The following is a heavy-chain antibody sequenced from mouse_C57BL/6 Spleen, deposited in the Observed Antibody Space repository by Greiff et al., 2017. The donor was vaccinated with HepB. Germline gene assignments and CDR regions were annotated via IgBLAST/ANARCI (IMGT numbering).Heavy chain of an antibody. CDR1: GYTFTSYW. D-gene: IGHD1-1*01. Sequence: QVQLQQSGAELAKPGASVKLSCKASGYTFTSYWMHWVKQRPGQGLEWIGYINPSSGYTKYNQKFKDKATLTADKSSSTAYMQLSSLTYEDAAVYYCAREYYGSSYGRYVDVWGTGTTVTVSS. V-gene: IGHV1-7*01. CDR3: AREYYGSSYGRYVDV. CDR2: INPSSGYT. J-gene: IGHJ1*03.